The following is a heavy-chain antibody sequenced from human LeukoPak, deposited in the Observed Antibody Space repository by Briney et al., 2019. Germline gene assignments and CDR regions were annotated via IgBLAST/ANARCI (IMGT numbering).Heavy chain of an antibody. V-gene: IGHV3-73*01. D-gene: IGHD6-13*01. CDR1: GFTFSGSA. J-gene: IGHJ4*02. CDR3: ARDRLGTWYYFDS. Sequence: GGSLRLSCAASGFTFSGSAMHWVRQTSGKGLEWVGRIRNKANSYATAYAASVKGRFTISRDDSKNTAYLQMNSLKSEDTAVYYCARDRLGTWYYFDSWGQGSLVTVSS. CDR2: IRNKANSYAT.